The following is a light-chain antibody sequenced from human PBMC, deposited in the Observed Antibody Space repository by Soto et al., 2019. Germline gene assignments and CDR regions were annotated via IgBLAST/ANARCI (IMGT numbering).Light chain of an antibody. CDR2: GAS. V-gene: IGKV3-20*01. J-gene: IGKJ4*01. Sequence: EIVLTQSPGTLSLSPGKRATLSCRASQSVSTSYLAWYQQKPGQAPRLLVYGASSRATGIPDRFSGSGSGADFTLTISRLEPEDFAVYFCQQYGSVPLTFGGGTRVEIK. CDR1: QSVSTSY. CDR3: QQYGSVPLT.